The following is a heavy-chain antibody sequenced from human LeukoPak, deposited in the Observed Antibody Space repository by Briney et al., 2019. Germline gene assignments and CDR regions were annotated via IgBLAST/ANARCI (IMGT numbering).Heavy chain of an antibody. CDR1: GFTFSNYA. J-gene: IGHJ6*03. CDR2: ISGSGGDT. D-gene: IGHD1-1*01. Sequence: GGSLRLSCAASGFTFSNYAMSWVRQAPGKGLEWVSGISGSGGDTYYADSVKGRFTISRDNSKNTLYLQMNSLRAEDTAVYYCARGDNWNVNYYYYYMDVWGKGTTVTVSS. V-gene: IGHV3-23*01. CDR3: ARGDNWNVNYYYYYMDV.